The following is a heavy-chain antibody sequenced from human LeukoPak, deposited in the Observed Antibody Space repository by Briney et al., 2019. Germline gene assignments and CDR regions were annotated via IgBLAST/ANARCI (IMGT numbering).Heavy chain of an antibody. Sequence: QSGGSLRLSCAASGFTFSSYAMSWVRQAPGKGLEWVSAISGSGGSTYYADSVKGRFNISRDNSKNTLYLHMHSLRAEDTALYYCARYRGTYSNSYFDYWGQGTLVTVSS. CDR3: ARYRGTYSNSYFDY. V-gene: IGHV3-23*01. J-gene: IGHJ4*02. D-gene: IGHD1-26*01. CDR1: GFTFSSYA. CDR2: ISGSGGST.